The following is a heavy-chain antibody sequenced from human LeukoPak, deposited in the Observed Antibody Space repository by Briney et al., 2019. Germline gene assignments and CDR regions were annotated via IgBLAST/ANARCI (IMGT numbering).Heavy chain of an antibody. CDR1: GFTFSSYS. D-gene: IGHD6-13*01. J-gene: IGHJ3*02. V-gene: IGHV3-48*04. CDR3: ARGLIAAAGIPREAFDI. Sequence: GGSLRLSCAASGFTFSSYSMNWVRQAPGKGLEWVSYISSSSSTIYYADSVKGRFTISRDNAKNSLYLQMNSLRAEDTAVYYCARGLIAAAGIPREAFDIWGQGTMVTVSS. CDR2: ISSSSSTI.